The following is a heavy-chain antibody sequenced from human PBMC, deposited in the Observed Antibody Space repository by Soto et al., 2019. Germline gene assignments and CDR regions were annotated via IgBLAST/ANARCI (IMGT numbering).Heavy chain of an antibody. Sequence: EVQLVESGGGLVRPGGSLRLSCAASGFIFSHAWMSWVRQAPGKGLEWVGHIKSRTDGGTTDYAAPVKGRFTLSRDDSKNTLYLQMNSLKNEDTAVYYCVRPLPSGQNYGMDVWGQGTTVTVSS. CDR2: IKSRTDGGTT. CDR3: VRPLPSGQNYGMDV. J-gene: IGHJ6*02. D-gene: IGHD3-10*01. V-gene: IGHV3-15*01. CDR1: GFIFSHAW.